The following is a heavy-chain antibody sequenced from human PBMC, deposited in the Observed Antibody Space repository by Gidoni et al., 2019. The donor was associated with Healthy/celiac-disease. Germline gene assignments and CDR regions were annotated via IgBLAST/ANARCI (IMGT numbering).Heavy chain of an antibody. CDR1: GFTFSNYW. V-gene: IGHV3-74*01. Sequence: RLSCAASGFTFSNYWMHWVRQAPGKGLVWVSRINSERSGTFYADSVKGRFTISRDNAKNTLFMQMNSLRAEDTAVYYCARVYALTDWGQGTLVTVSS. D-gene: IGHD2-2*01. J-gene: IGHJ4*02. CDR2: INSERSGT. CDR3: ARVYALTD.